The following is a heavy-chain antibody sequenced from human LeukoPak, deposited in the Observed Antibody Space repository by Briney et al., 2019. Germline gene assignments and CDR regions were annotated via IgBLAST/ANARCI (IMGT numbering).Heavy chain of an antibody. Sequence: SETLSLTCTVSGGSISSHSWSWIRQPAGKGLEWIGRIFTSGSTYYNPSLKSRVIMSVDTSKNQFSLKLSSVTAADPAVYYCAREFWNYRSGNLQAFDIWGQGTMVTVSS. CDR1: GGSISSHS. D-gene: IGHD3-10*01. CDR2: IFTSGST. CDR3: AREFWNYRSGNLQAFDI. J-gene: IGHJ3*02. V-gene: IGHV4-4*07.